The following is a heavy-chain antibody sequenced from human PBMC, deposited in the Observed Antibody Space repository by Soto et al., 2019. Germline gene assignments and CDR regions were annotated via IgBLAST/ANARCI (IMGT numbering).Heavy chain of an antibody. J-gene: IGHJ4*02. V-gene: IGHV1-69*13. CDR3: ARESPMYSSGWGPFDY. D-gene: IGHD6-19*01. CDR2: IIPIFGTA. Sequence: ASVTVSCKASGGTFSSYAISWVRQAPGQGLEWMGGIIPIFGTANYAQKFQGRVTITADESTSTAYMELSSLRSEDTAVYYCARESPMYSSGWGPFDYWGQGTLVTVSS. CDR1: GGTFSSYA.